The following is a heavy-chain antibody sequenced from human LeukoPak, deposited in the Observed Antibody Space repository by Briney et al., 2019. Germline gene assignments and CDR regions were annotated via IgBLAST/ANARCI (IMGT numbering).Heavy chain of an antibody. J-gene: IGHJ6*03. V-gene: IGHV3-23*01. CDR2: ILDSGYST. CDR3: AKLGGHPLHNYYVGV. CDR1: GFTFSSYA. Sequence: GGSLRLSCAASGFTFSSYAMSWVRQAPGKGLEWVSGILDSGYSTYYANSVKGRFTISRENSNNTLYLKMNSLRAEDTAVYYCAKLGGHPLHNYYVGVWGKGTTVAVSS. D-gene: IGHD3-16*01.